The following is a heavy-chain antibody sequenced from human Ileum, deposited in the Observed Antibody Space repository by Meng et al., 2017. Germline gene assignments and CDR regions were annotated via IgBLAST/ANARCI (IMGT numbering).Heavy chain of an antibody. V-gene: IGHV3-73*02. CDR2: IRSKANNYAT. J-gene: IGHJ4*02. D-gene: IGHD6-13*01. CDR3: TRLYSAG. Sequence: GESGGGLVQPGGSLKLSCAGSGFSFSDSSMHWVRQASGKGLEWVGHIRSKANNYATAYAASVKGRFTISRDESKNTAYLQMSSLKTEDTAVYYCTRLYSAGWGQGTLVTVSS. CDR1: GFSFSDSS.